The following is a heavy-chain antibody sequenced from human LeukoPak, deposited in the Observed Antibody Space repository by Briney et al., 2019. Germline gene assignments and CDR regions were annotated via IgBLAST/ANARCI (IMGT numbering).Heavy chain of an antibody. CDR2: IRYDGSNE. D-gene: IGHD1-26*01. Sequence: GGSLRLSCAASGFTFTGYPMHWVRQPPGKGLEWVAFIRYDGSNEYYADSVKGRFTISRDNSKNTLFLQMNSLRTEDTAVYYCAKDFYSGSSPRGQGTLVTVSS. CDR3: AKDFYSGSSP. CDR1: GFTFTGYP. V-gene: IGHV3-30*02. J-gene: IGHJ4*02.